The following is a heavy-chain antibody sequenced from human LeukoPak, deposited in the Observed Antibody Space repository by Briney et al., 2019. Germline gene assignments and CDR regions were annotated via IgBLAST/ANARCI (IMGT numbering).Heavy chain of an antibody. J-gene: IGHJ4*02. CDR2: IWYNGQNK. CDR1: GFSFGGYG. Sequence: PGTSLRLSCVASGFSFGGYGMNWVRQAPGKGLEWVAVIWYNGQNKYYSDSVRGRFTISRDTSKNTLYLQMNSLRAEDTAVYYCARALGGCTNGLCSYYFDHWGQGALVTVSS. D-gene: IGHD2-8*01. V-gene: IGHV3-33*01. CDR3: ARALGGCTNGLCSYYFDH.